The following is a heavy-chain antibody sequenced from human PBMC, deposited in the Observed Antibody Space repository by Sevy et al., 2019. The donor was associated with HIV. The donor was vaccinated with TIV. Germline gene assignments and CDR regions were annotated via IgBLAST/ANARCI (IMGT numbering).Heavy chain of an antibody. CDR2: ISYSGST. J-gene: IGHJ6*02. CDR3: ARGGSSDYLGYYYGMDV. D-gene: IGHD4-17*01. CDR1: GGSTSSGDYY. V-gene: IGHV4-30-4*01. Sequence: SETLSLTCTVSGGSTSSGDYYWSWIRQPPGKGLEWIGYISYSGSTYYNPSLKSPVTISVDTSKNQFSLKLSSVTAADTAVYYCARGGSSDYLGYYYGMDVWGQGTTVTVSS.